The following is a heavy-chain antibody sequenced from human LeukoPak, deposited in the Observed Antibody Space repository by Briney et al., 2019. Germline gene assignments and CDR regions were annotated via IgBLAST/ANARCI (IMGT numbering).Heavy chain of an antibody. CDR2: ISYDGSNE. CDR3: ARTRNRLDY. Sequence: PGGSLRLSCAASGFTFSSYAMHWVRQAPGKGLEWLAFISYDGSNEYYADSVKGRFAISRDNSKGTLYLQMISLRAEDTAVYNCARTRNRLDYWGQGTLVTVSS. CDR1: GFTFSSYA. D-gene: IGHD1-14*01. V-gene: IGHV3-30*09. J-gene: IGHJ4*02.